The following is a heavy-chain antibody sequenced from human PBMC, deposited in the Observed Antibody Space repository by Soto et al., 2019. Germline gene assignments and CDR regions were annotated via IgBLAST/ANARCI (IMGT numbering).Heavy chain of an antibody. D-gene: IGHD6-13*01. Sequence: EVQLLESGGGLVQPGGSLRLSCAASGFTFSSYAMSWVRQAPGKGLEWVSAISGSGGSTYYADSVKGRFTISRDNSKNTLYLQMNSLRAADVDVYYCAYSSTPFDYWGQGTLVTVSS. CDR1: GFTFSSYA. V-gene: IGHV3-23*01. J-gene: IGHJ4*02. CDR2: ISGSGGST. CDR3: AYSSTPFDY.